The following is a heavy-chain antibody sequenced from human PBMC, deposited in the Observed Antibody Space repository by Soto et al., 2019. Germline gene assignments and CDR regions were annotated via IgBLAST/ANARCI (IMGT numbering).Heavy chain of an antibody. D-gene: IGHD1-7*01. CDR1: GGTFSSYA. CDR2: IIPIFGTA. Sequence: ASVKVSCKASGGTFSSYAISWVRQAPGQGLEWMGGIIPIFGTANYAQKFQGRVTITADESTSTAYMELSSLRSEDTAVYYCASRILTGTPAVGYYYYGMDVWGQGTTVTVSS. V-gene: IGHV1-69*13. J-gene: IGHJ6*02. CDR3: ASRILTGTPAVGYYYYGMDV.